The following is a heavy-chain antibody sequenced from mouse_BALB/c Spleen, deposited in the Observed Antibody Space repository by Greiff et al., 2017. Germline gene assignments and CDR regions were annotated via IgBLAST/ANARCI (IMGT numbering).Heavy chain of an antibody. CDR3: ARQRGDRSACFAY. CDR1: GFTFSSYG. V-gene: IGHV5-6*01. CDR2: ISSGGSYT. D-gene: IGHD2-14*01. Sequence: EVQGVESGGDLVKPGGSLKLSCAASGFTFSSYGMSWVRQTPDKRLEWVATISSGGSYTYYPDSVKGRFTISRDNAKNTLYLQMSSLKSEDTAMYYCARQRGDRSACFAYWGQGTLVTVSA. J-gene: IGHJ3*01.